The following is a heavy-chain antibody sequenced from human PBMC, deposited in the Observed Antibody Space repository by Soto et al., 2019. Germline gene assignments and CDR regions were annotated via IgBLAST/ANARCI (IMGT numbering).Heavy chain of an antibody. CDR2: IIPIFGTA. D-gene: IGHD3-22*01. Sequence: GASVKVSCKASGGTFSSYAISWVRQAPGQGLEWMGGIIPIFGTANYAQKFQGRVTITADESTSTAYMELSSLRSEDTAVYYCARDRLARYYDSSGYRVGGFDYWGQGTLVTVSS. CDR1: GGTFSSYA. V-gene: IGHV1-69*13. CDR3: ARDRLARYYDSSGYRVGGFDY. J-gene: IGHJ4*02.